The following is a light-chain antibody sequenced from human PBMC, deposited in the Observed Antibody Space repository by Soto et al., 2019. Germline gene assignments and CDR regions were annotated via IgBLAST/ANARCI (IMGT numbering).Light chain of an antibody. J-gene: IGKJ5*01. CDR3: QQRSNWPG. CDR2: DAS. CDR1: QSVSSY. Sequence: EIVLTQSPATLSLSPGERATLSCRASQSVSSYLAWYQQKPGQAPRLLIYDASNRATGIPARFSGSGSGTDFPLTLSSLEPEDFAVYYCQQRSNWPGFGQGTRLEI. V-gene: IGKV3-11*01.